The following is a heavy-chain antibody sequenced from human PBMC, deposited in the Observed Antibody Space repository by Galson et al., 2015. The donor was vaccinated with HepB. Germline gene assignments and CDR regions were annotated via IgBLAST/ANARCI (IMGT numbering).Heavy chain of an antibody. CDR1: GYTFTGYY. Sequence: SVKVSCKASGYTFTGYYMHWVRQAPGQGLEWMGRINPNSGGTNYAQKFQGRVTMTRDTSISTAYMELSRLRSDDTAVYYCARGRRITMVQGVKDYWGQGTLVTVSS. D-gene: IGHD3-10*01. CDR2: INPNSGGT. J-gene: IGHJ4*02. CDR3: ARGRRITMVQGVKDY. V-gene: IGHV1-2*06.